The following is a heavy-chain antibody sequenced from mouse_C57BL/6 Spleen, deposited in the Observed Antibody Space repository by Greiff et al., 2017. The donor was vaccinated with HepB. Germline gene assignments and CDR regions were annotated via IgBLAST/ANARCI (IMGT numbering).Heavy chain of an antibody. CDR1: GYTFTSYW. CDR2: IHPNSGST. Sequence: QVQLQQPGAELVKPGASVKLSCKASGYTFTSYWMHWVKQRPGQGLEWIGMIHPNSGSTNYNEKFKSKATLTVDKSSSTAHMQLSSLTSEDSAVYYCARVYGKVYAMDYWGQGTSVTVSS. D-gene: IGHD2-1*01. J-gene: IGHJ4*01. CDR3: ARVYGKVYAMDY. V-gene: IGHV1-64*01.